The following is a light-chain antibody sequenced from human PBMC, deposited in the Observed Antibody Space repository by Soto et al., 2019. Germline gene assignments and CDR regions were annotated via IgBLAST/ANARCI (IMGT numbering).Light chain of an antibody. CDR3: QSYDTSLSAWV. CDR1: TSNIGANYG. Sequence: QSVLTQPPSVSGAPGQTVTIFCTGSTSNIGANYGVHWYLQLPGTAPELLIYANTKRPSGVPDRFSGSKSGTSASLAIAGLQAEDEADYYCQSYDTSLSAWVFGGGTKLTVL. CDR2: ANT. J-gene: IGLJ3*02. V-gene: IGLV1-40*01.